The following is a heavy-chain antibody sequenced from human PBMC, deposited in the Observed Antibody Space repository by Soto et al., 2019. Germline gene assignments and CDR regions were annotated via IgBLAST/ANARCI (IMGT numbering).Heavy chain of an antibody. V-gene: IGHV3-11*01. J-gene: IGHJ6*02. CDR2: ISCSGSTI. CDR3: AREGYSYGCVGGYGMDV. Sequence: LRLSCAASGFTFSDYYRSWIRQAPGKGLEWVAYISCSGSTIYYADSVKGRFTISSDNAKNSLYMQINSLRAEDTAVYYSAREGYSYGCVGGYGMDVWGQGTTVTVSS. CDR1: GFTFSDYY. D-gene: IGHD5-18*01.